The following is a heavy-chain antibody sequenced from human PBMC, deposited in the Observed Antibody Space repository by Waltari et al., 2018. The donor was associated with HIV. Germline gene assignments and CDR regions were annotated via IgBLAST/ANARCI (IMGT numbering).Heavy chain of an antibody. CDR3: TRLGVLAGE. CDR2: IRSKANSYAT. V-gene: IGHV3-73*02. CDR1: GFTFSGFA. Sequence: EVKLVESGGGLVQPGGSLKLSCAASGFTFSGFAMHWVRQASGKGLEWVGRIRSKANSYATAYAASVKGRFTISIDDSKNTAYLQMNSLKTEDTAVYYCTRLGVLAGEWGQGTLVTVSS. J-gene: IGHJ4*02. D-gene: IGHD3-3*02.